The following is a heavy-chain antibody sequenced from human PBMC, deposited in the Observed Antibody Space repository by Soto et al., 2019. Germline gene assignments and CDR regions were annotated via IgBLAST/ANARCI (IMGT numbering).Heavy chain of an antibody. CDR3: TRVGGYYGDYPNFDY. CDR1: GSSISPYY. Sequence: SATRSITCTVSGSSISPYYWSWIRQPPGKGLEWIGYIYYTGSTKYNPSLKSRVTISLGTSRNQLSLKLSSVTAADTAVYYCTRVGGYYGDYPNFDYWGPGTLVTVSS. V-gene: IGHV4-59*01. J-gene: IGHJ4*02. CDR2: IYYTGST. D-gene: IGHD4-17*01.